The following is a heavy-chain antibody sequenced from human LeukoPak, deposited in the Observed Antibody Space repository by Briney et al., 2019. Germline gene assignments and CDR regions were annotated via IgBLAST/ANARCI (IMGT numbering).Heavy chain of an antibody. Sequence: GRSLRLSCAASGFTFSSYAMHWVRQAPGKGLEWVAVISYDGSNKYYADSVKGRFTISRDNSKNTLYLQMNSLRAEDTAVYYCARSGVYYAYYYYGLDVWGQGTTVTVSS. CDR1: GFTFSSYA. D-gene: IGHD3-3*01. V-gene: IGHV3-30*04. CDR3: ARSGVYYAYYYYGLDV. J-gene: IGHJ6*02. CDR2: ISYDGSNK.